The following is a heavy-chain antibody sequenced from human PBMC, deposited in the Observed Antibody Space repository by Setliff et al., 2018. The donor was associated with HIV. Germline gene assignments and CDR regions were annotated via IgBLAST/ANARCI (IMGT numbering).Heavy chain of an antibody. D-gene: IGHD3-22*01. CDR2: IYYSGST. CDR1: GGSIKSSSDY. CDR3: ARHSGLGGCYSPFDY. V-gene: IGHV4-39*01. J-gene: IGHJ4*02. Sequence: SSETLSLTCTVSGGSIKSSSDYWGWIRQPPGKGLEWIGTIYYSGSTYYNPSLKSRVTISVDTSKNQFSLKLSSVTAEDTTVYYCARHSGLGGCYSPFDYWGPGTLVTVSS.